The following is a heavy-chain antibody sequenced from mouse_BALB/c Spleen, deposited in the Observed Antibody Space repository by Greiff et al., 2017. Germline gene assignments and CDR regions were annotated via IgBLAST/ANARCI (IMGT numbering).Heavy chain of an antibody. D-gene: IGHD2-4*01. CDR3: ARSIYYDRAMDY. V-gene: IGHV14-3*02. Sequence: EVQLQQSGAELVKPGASVKLSCTASGFNIKDTYMHWVKQRPEQGLEWIGRIDPANGNTKYDPKFQGKATITADTSSNTAYLQLSSLTSEDTAVYYCARSIYYDRAMDYWGQGTSVTVSS. CDR1: GFNIKDTY. CDR2: IDPANGNT. J-gene: IGHJ4*01.